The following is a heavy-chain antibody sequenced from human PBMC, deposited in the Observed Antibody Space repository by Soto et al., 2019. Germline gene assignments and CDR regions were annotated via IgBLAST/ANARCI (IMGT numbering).Heavy chain of an antibody. V-gene: IGHV3-23*01. J-gene: IGHJ4*02. CDR3: GVQYDY. CDR2: ISGRTGST. CDR1: GFTFSSYA. D-gene: IGHD1-1*01. Sequence: EVQVLESGGGLVQPGGSLRLSCAASGFTFSSYAMSWVRQAPGKGLEWVSAISGRTGSTSYADSVKGRFTISRDNSRNALYLQMNSLRAEDTAVYYCGVQYDYWGQGTLVTVSS.